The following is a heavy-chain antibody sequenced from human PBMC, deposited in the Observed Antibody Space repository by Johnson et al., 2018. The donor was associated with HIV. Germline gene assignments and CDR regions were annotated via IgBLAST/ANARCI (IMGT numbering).Heavy chain of an antibody. CDR3: ARDRYYDFWSGYRTFDI. D-gene: IGHD3-3*01. V-gene: IGHV3-20*04. CDR2: INWHGGRT. CDR1: GFTFDDYG. Sequence: VQLVESGGGVVRPGGSLRLSCAASGFTFDDYGMSWVRQAPGKGLAWVSGINWHGGRTGYADSVKGGFTISRDNAKNSQYLQMNSLRAEDTAFYYCARDRYYDFWSGYRTFDIWGQGTMVTVSS. J-gene: IGHJ3*02.